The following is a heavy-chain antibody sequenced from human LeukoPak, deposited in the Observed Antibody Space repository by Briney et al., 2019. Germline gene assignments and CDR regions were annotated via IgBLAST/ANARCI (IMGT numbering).Heavy chain of an antibody. V-gene: IGHV3-48*01. CDR2: ISRDSGIK. CDR3: AKDKERITIFGVGMDV. CDR1: GFTFSSYA. D-gene: IGHD3-3*01. Sequence: GGSLRLSCAASGFTFSSYAMNWVRQAPGKGLEWIAYISRDSGIKYYADSVRGRFTISRDNAKNSLYLQMHSLRAEDTAVYYCAKDKERITIFGVGMDVWGKGTTVTVSS. J-gene: IGHJ6*03.